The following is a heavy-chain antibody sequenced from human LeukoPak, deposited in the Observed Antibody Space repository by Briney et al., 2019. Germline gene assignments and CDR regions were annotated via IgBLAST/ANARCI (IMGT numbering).Heavy chain of an antibody. CDR2: MNPNSGNT. CDR1: GGTFSSYA. CDR3: ARARARSWPNWFDP. V-gene: IGHV1-8*03. Sequence: ASVKVSCKASGGTFSSYAISWVRQAPGQGLEWMGWMNPNSGNTGYAQKFQGRVTITRNTSISTAYMELSSLRSEDMAVYYCARARARSWPNWFDPWGQGTLVTVSS. D-gene: IGHD6-13*01. J-gene: IGHJ5*02.